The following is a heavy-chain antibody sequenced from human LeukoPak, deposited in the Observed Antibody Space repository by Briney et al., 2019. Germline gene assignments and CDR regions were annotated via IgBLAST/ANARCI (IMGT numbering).Heavy chain of an antibody. V-gene: IGHV4-39*07. D-gene: IGHD3-9*01. Sequence: SETLSLTCTVSGGSISTANYYWGWIRQPPGKGLEWIGNIFYSGSTYYSPSLKSRVTISLDTSRNQFSLKLNSVTAADTAVYYCASSAMYFDWLLYGLGAFDIWGQGTMVTVSS. CDR3: ASSAMYFDWLLYGLGAFDI. CDR1: GGSISTANYY. CDR2: IFYSGST. J-gene: IGHJ3*02.